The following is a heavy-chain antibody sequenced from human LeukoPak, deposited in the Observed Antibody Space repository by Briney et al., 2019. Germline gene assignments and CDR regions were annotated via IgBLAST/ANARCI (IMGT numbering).Heavy chain of an antibody. CDR3: ARTMVRGDCFDY. Sequence: SETLSLTCTVSGGSISSGSYYWSWTRQPAGKGLEWIGRIYTSGSTNYNPSLKSRVTISVDTSKNQFSLKLSSVTAADTAVYYCARTMVRGDCFDYWGQGTPVTVSS. D-gene: IGHD3-10*01. J-gene: IGHJ4*02. CDR2: IYTSGST. CDR1: GGSISSGSYY. V-gene: IGHV4-61*02.